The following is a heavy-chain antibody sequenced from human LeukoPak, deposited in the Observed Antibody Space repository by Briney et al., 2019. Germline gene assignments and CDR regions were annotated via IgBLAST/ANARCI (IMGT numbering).Heavy chain of an antibody. V-gene: IGHV4-39*07. CDR2: IYYSGST. CDR3: ARGPRKLRYFDY. Sequence: SETLSLTCTVSGGSIGSSSYYWGWIRQPPGKGLEWIGSIYYSGSTYYNPSLKSRVTISVDTSKNQFSLKLSSVTAADTAVYYCARGPRKLRYFDYWGQGTLDTVSS. J-gene: IGHJ4*02. D-gene: IGHD3-9*01. CDR1: GGSIGSSSYY.